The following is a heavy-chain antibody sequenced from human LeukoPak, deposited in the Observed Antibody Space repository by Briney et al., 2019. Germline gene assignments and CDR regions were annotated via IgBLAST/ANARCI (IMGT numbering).Heavy chain of an antibody. CDR2: INHSGRT. CDR1: GGSFSGYY. J-gene: IGHJ4*02. Sequence: KASETPSLTCAVFGGSFSGYYWSWTRQPPGKGLEWIGEINHSGRTNYKPSLKSRVTISVDTSKNQFSLKLSSVTAADTAVYYCARGEQLVAVFDYWGQGTLVTVSS. D-gene: IGHD6-6*01. CDR3: ARGEQLVAVFDY. V-gene: IGHV4-34*01.